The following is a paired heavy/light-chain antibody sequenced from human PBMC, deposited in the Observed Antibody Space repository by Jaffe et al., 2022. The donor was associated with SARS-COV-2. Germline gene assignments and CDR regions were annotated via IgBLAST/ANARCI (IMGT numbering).Heavy chain of an antibody. V-gene: IGHV4-34*01. J-gene: IGHJ5*02. CDR3: ARGRYYGSGTYFFP. CDR2: INHSGNT. Sequence: QVQLQQWGAGLLKPSETLSLTCAVYGGSFSGYYWSWIRQPPGKGLEWIGEINHSGNTNYNPSLKSRVSISLNTSKNQFSLKLSFVTAADTALYYCARGRYYGSGTYFFPWGQGTLVTVSS. CDR1: GGSFSGYY. D-gene: IGHD3-10*01.
Light chain of an antibody. V-gene: IGKV4-1*01. CDR2: WAS. CDR1: QSVLYSSNNKKY. Sequence: DIVMTQSPDSLAVSLGERATINCKSSQSVLYSSNNKKYLAWYQQKPGQPPKLLIYWASTRESGVPDRFSGSGSGTDFTLTISSLQAEDVAVYYCQQYYSSPWTFGQGTKVEIK. CDR3: QQYYSSPWT. J-gene: IGKJ1*01.